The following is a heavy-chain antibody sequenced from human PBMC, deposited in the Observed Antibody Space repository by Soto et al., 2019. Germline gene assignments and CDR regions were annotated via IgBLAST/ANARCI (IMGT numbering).Heavy chain of an antibody. CDR2: ISYDGSNK. CDR3: ESALAGEAAGLGY. V-gene: IGHV3-30-3*01. J-gene: IGHJ4*02. CDR1: GFTFSSYA. D-gene: IGHD7-27*01. Sequence: QVQLVESGGGVVQPGRSLRLSCAASGFTFSSYAMHWVRQAPGKGLEWVAVISYDGSNKYYADSVKGRFTISRDNSKNALYLRTNSMRAEATAVYCCESALAGEAAGLGYWGQGTMVTVSS.